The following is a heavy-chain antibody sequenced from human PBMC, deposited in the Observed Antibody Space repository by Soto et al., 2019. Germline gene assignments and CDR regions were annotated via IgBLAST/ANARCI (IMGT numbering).Heavy chain of an antibody. Sequence: HPGGSLRLSCAASGFIFSSYAMSWVRQAPGKGLEWVSVISGSGGNTYYADSVKGRFTISRDSSKNTLCLQLNSLRAEDTAVYYCAKGRGTYPWVLFDYWGQGTQVTVSS. V-gene: IGHV3-23*01. CDR2: ISGSGGNT. D-gene: IGHD1-26*01. J-gene: IGHJ4*02. CDR3: AKGRGTYPWVLFDY. CDR1: GFIFSSYA.